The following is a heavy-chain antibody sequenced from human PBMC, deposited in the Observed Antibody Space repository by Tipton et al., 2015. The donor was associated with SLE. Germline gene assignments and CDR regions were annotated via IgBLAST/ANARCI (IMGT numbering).Heavy chain of an antibody. Sequence: SLRLSCAASGFMFSSYAMRWVRQAPGKGLEWVSVIYSGGSSTYYADSVKGRFTISRDNSKNTLYLQMNSLRAEDTAVYYCAKHDSYGQSGFGYWGQGTLVTVSS. CDR1: GFMFSSYA. CDR2: IYSGGSST. CDR3: AKHDSYGQSGFGY. J-gene: IGHJ4*02. V-gene: IGHV3-23*03. D-gene: IGHD5-18*01.